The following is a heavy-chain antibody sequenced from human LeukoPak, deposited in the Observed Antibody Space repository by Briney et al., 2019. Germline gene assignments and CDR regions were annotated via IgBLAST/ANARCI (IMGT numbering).Heavy chain of an antibody. CDR1: GFTFSSYW. V-gene: IGHV3-66*01. J-gene: IGHJ4*02. Sequence: PGGSLRLSCAASGFTFSSYWMHWVRQAPGKGLEWVSVIYSGGSTYYADSAKGRFTISRDNSKNTVYLQMNSLRAEDTAVYYCARGRSGWYLDYWGQGTLVTVSS. CDR3: ARGRSGWYLDY. CDR2: IYSGGST. D-gene: IGHD6-19*01.